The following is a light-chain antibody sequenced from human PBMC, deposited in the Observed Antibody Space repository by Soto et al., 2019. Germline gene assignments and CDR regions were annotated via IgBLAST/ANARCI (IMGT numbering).Light chain of an antibody. CDR1: QSVGSF. CDR3: QQYGSSPRT. Sequence: EIVLTQSPATLSLSPGERATLSCRASQSVGSFLAWYQQKPGQAPRLLIYDTSIRATGIPARFSGSGSGTDFSLTISSLEPGDLAVYYCQQYGSSPRTFGQGTKVDIK. CDR2: DTS. J-gene: IGKJ1*01. V-gene: IGKV3-11*01.